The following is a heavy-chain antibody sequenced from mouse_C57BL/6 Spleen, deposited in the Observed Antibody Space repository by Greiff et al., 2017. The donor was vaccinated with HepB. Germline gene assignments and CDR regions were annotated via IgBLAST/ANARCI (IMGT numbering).Heavy chain of an antibody. J-gene: IGHJ3*01. CDR2: IYPGDGDT. CDR1: GYAFSSSW. Sequence: LVESGASVKISCKASGYAFSSSWMNWVKQRPGKGLEWIGRIYPGDGDTNYNGKFKGKATLTADKSSSTAYMQLSSLTSEDSAVYFCARSGTTVVAAGFAYWGQGTLVTVSA. D-gene: IGHD1-1*01. V-gene: IGHV1-82*01. CDR3: ARSGTTVVAAGFAY.